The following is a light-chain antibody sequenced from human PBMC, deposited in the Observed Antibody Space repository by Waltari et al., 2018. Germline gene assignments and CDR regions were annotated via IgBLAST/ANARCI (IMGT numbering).Light chain of an antibody. J-gene: IGLJ2*01. CDR3: ASWTDSDTLKLL. CDR2: DVT. CDR1: SDVGGSIY. Sequence: QSALTQPASVSGSPGQSITISCTGSDVGGSIYVSWYQQHPGKAPQVMIYDVTDRPSGVSNRFSGSKSGDTASLTISGLQAEDEADYYCASWTDSDTLKLLFGGGTKLTVL. V-gene: IGLV2-14*03.